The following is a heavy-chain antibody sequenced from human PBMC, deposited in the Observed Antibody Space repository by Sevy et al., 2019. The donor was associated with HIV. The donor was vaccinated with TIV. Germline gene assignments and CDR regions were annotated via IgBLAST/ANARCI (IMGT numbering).Heavy chain of an antibody. CDR1: GYTFTSYD. D-gene: IGHD3-3*01. CDR2: MNPNSGNT. V-gene: IGHV1-8*01. J-gene: IGHJ4*02. CDR3: ARAGYDFWSGYYTAY. Sequence: ASVNVSCKASGYTFTSYDINWVRQATGQGLEWMGWMNPNSGNTGYAQKFQGRVTMTRNTSISTAYMELSSLRSEDTAVYYCARAGYDFWSGYYTAYWGQGTLVTVSS.